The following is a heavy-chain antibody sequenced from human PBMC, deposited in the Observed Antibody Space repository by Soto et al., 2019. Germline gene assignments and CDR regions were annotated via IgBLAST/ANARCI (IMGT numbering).Heavy chain of an antibody. D-gene: IGHD6-13*01. V-gene: IGHV1-8*01. CDR1: GYTFTSYD. Sequence: KASGYTFTSYDINWVRQATGQGLEWMGWMNPNSGKTGYAQKFQGRVTMTKNTSISTAYMELSSLRSEDTAVYYCATVFPKYSSSWYVDYWGQGTLVTVSS. J-gene: IGHJ4*02. CDR3: ATVFPKYSSSWYVDY. CDR2: MNPNSGKT.